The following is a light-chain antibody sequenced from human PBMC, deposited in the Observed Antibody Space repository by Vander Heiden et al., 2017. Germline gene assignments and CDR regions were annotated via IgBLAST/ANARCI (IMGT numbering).Light chain of an antibody. J-gene: IGKJ2*01. Sequence: DIVMTQSPDSLPVSLGARATINRKSSQSVLYSSHNKNYLAWYQHKPGQPPKLLIYCASTRESGVPDRFSGSGSGTDFTLTISSLQAEDVAVYYCQQYYSTPYTFGQGTKLEIK. V-gene: IGKV4-1*01. CDR3: QQYYSTPYT. CDR2: CAS. CDR1: QSVLYSSHNKNY.